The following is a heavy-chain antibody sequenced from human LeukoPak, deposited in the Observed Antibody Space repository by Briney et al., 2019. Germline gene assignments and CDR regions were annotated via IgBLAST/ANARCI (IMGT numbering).Heavy chain of an antibody. Sequence: SETLSLTCAVYGGSFSGYYWSWIRQPPGKGLECIGYIHSSEGTAHNASLKSRLTILLDTSKNQFSLTLSSVTAADTAVYYCARHVYGEGMVVWGKGTTVTVSS. V-gene: IGHV4-59*08. D-gene: IGHD4-17*01. CDR2: IHSSEGT. J-gene: IGHJ6*04. CDR3: ARHVYGEGMVV. CDR1: GGSFSGYY.